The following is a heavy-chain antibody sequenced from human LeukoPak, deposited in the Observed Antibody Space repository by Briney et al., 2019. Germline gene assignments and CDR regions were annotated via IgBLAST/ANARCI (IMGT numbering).Heavy chain of an antibody. CDR2: INHSGST. D-gene: IGHD3-9*01. CDR1: GGSFSGYY. V-gene: IGHV4-34*01. J-gene: IGHJ4*02. CDR3: ARGRDYDILTVYLYSFDY. Sequence: SETLSLTCAVYGGSFSGYYWSWIRQPPGKGLEWIGEINHSGSTNYNPSLKSRVTISVDTSKNQFSLKLSSVTAADTAVYYCARGRDYDILTVYLYSFDYWGQGTLVTVSS.